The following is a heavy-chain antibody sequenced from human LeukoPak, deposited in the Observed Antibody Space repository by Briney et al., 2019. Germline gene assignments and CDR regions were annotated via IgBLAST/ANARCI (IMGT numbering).Heavy chain of an antibody. V-gene: IGHV3-23*01. D-gene: IGHD3-3*01. CDR1: GFTFSSSA. J-gene: IGHJ4*02. CDR3: AKVKTYYDFWSGYLD. Sequence: PGGSLRLSCAASGFTFSSSAMSWVRQAPGKGLEWVSAISGSGGSTYYADSVKGQFTISIDNSKNTLYLQMNSLRAEDTAVYYCAKVKTYYDFWSGYLDWGQGTLVTVSS. CDR2: ISGSGGST.